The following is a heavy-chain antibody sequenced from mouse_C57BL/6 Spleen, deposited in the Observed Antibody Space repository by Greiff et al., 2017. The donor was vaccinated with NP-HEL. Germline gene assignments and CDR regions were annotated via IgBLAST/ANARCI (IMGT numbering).Heavy chain of an antibody. D-gene: IGHD2-4*01. CDR2: IDPETGGT. V-gene: IGHV1-15*01. Sequence: VQLQQSGAELVRPGASVTLSCKASGYTFTDYEMHWVKQTPVHGLEWIGAIDPETGGTAYNQKFKGKAILTADKSSSTAYMELRSLTSEDSAVYYCTRGRIRYAAMDYWGQGTSVTVSS. CDR1: GYTFTDYE. J-gene: IGHJ4*01. CDR3: TRGRIRYAAMDY.